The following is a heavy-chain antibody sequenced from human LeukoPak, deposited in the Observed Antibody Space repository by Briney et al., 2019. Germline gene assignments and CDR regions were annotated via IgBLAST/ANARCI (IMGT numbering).Heavy chain of an antibody. CDR2: ISTSGRTI. CDR1: GFTFSSYE. CDR3: ARDPDGTGPSDYFDY. D-gene: IGHD1-1*01. V-gene: IGHV3-48*03. J-gene: IGHJ4*02. Sequence: GGSLRLSCAASGFTFSSYEMNWVRQAPGKGLEWVSYISTSGRTIYYADSVKGRFTISRDNAKNSLYLQMSSLRAEDTGVYYCARDPDGTGPSDYFDYWGQGTQVTVSS.